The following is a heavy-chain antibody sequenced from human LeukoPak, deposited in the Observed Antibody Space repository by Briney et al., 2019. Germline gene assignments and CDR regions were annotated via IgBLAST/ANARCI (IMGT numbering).Heavy chain of an antibody. CDR1: GFTFSYYA. J-gene: IGHJ6*02. Sequence: GGSLRLSCTASGFTFSYYAMSWVRQAPGKGLEWVSAISGRRGTTYYADSVKGQFTSSRDNSNSTVYLQMNSLSDEDTAVYYCAKGARGYSSTWYYRDYYHGMDVWGQGTTVTVSS. V-gene: IGHV3-23*01. CDR2: ISGRRGTT. CDR3: AKGARGYSSTWYYRDYYHGMDV. D-gene: IGHD6-13*01.